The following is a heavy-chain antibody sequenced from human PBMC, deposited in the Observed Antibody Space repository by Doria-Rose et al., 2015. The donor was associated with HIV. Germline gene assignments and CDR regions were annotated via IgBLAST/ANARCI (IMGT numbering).Heavy chain of an antibody. CDR1: GGSISHYY. Sequence: QVQLVESGPGLVKPSETLSLTCSVSGGSISHYYLSWIRQPPGKGLEYIGDIFYTGSTNYSPSLKSRVSISIDTSKNKFSLRLSSVTAADTAVYYCARVLSGTYDYWGQGTLVTVSS. J-gene: IGHJ4*02. CDR2: IFYTGST. CDR3: ARVLSGTYDY. D-gene: IGHD1-26*01. V-gene: IGHV4-59*01.